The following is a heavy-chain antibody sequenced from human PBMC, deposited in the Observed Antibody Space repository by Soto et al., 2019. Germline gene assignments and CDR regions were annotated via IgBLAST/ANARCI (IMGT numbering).Heavy chain of an antibody. D-gene: IGHD3-16*01. CDR3: ARDPFHDYVWATPNTDY. CDR1: GFTVSSNY. V-gene: IGHV3-66*01. Sequence: VGSLRLSCSASGFTVSSNYMMWVRQAPGEGLEWVAILYSGGDTYYADSVKARFIISRDNSKNRLYLQMNSLRPEDTAVYFCARDPFHDYVWATPNTDYWGQGALVTVSS. CDR2: LYSGGDT. J-gene: IGHJ4*02.